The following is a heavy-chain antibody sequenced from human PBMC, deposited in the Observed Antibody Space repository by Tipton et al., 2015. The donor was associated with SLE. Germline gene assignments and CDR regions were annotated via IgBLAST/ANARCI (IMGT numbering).Heavy chain of an antibody. Sequence: TLSLTCTVSGDSFSSGSSSWNWVRQPAGKGLEWIGLIYNSGITNYNPSLQSRVTLSVDMSKNHFSLKLRSMTAADTAIYYCARDGDGSDYWGQGTLVTVSS. CDR2: IYNSGIT. CDR3: ARDGDGSDY. V-gene: IGHV4-61*02. CDR1: GDSFSSGSSS. D-gene: IGHD6-25*01. J-gene: IGHJ4*02.